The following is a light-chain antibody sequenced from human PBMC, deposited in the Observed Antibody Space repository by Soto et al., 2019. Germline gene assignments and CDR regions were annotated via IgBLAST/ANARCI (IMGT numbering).Light chain of an antibody. Sequence: EIVLTQSPVTLSVSPGERATLSCRASQSVSSNLAWYQQKPGQAPRLLIYGASTRANGVPARFGGGASGTEFTLTISSLQSEDFALYYCQQYRTFGQGTKVEIK. CDR2: GAS. V-gene: IGKV3-15*01. CDR3: QQYRT. CDR1: QSVSSN. J-gene: IGKJ1*01.